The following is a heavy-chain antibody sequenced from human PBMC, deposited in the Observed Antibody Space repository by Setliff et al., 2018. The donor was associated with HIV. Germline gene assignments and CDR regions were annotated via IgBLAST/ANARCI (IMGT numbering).Heavy chain of an antibody. CDR2: ISYDGSRV. D-gene: IGHD3-22*01. CDR1: GFTFRTFA. CDR3: ARDLSSGYYYTASAFDI. V-gene: IGHV3-30*01. Sequence: PGGSLRLSCVASGFTFRTFAMHWVRQAPGKGLEWVSVISYDGSRVAYADSVKGRFTISRDDSKNTLFLQLNSLRPEDTAVYYCARDLSSGYYYTASAFDIWGQGTMVTVSS. J-gene: IGHJ3*02.